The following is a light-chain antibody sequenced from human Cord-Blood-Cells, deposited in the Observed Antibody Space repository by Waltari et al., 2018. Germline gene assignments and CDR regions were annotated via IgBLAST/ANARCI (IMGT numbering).Light chain of an antibody. CDR1: QSVSSY. Sequence: IVLTQSPATLSLSPGESATLSCRASQSVSSYLAWYKQRPGQAPRLLIYDASNRATGIPARFSGSGSGTDFTLTISSLAPEDFAVYSGQQRSNWPPITFGQGTRLEIK. V-gene: IGKV3-11*01. CDR3: QQRSNWPPIT. J-gene: IGKJ5*01. CDR2: DAS.